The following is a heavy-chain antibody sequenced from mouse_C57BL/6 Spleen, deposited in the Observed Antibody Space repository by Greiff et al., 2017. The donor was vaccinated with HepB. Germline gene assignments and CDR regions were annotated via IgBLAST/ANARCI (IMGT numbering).Heavy chain of an antibody. CDR2: INPSTGGT. Sequence: VQLQQSGPELVKPGASVKISCKASGYSFTGYYMNWVKQSPEKSLEWIGEINPSTGGTTYNQKFKAKATLTVDKSSSTAYMQLKSLTSEDSAVYYGATYDYDEAWFAYWGQGTLVTVSA. CDR3: ATYDYDEAWFAY. J-gene: IGHJ3*01. V-gene: IGHV1-42*01. CDR1: GYSFTGYY. D-gene: IGHD2-4*01.